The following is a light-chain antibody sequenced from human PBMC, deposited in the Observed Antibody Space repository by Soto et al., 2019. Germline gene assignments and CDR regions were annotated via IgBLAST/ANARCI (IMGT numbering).Light chain of an antibody. V-gene: IGKV3-20*01. CDR3: QQHGNSPRS. Sequence: EIVLTQSPGTLSLSPGERATLSCRASQSVSSNYLAWYQQTPGQAPRLLIYGASSRATGIPDRFSGSGSGTDFTLTISRLEPEDFAVYYCQQHGNSPRSFGQGTKVEIK. CDR1: QSVSSNY. J-gene: IGKJ1*01. CDR2: GAS.